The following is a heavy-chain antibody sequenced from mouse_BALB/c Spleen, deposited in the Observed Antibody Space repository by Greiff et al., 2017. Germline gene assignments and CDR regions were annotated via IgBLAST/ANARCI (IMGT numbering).Heavy chain of an antibody. J-gene: IGHJ2*01. CDR3: AREGYYYGSSYVFDY. Sequence: EVKLQESGPGLVKPSQTVSLTCTVTGISITTGNYRWSWIRQFPGNKLEWIGYIYYSGTITYNPSLTSRTTITRDTSKNQFFLEMNSLTAEDTATYYCAREGYYYGSSYVFDYWGQGTTLTVSS. CDR2: IYYSGTI. D-gene: IGHD1-1*01. V-gene: IGHV3-5*02. CDR1: GISITTGNYR.